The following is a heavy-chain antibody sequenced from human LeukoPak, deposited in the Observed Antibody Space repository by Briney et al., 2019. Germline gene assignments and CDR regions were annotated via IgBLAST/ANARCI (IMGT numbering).Heavy chain of an antibody. CDR2: IKSKTNGGTT. CDR3: AKDLDYDFWSGYYDSWFDP. D-gene: IGHD3-3*01. CDR1: GFSFNNAW. V-gene: IGHV3-15*07. J-gene: IGHJ5*02. Sequence: GGSLRLSCAASGFSFNNAWMNWGRQAPGKGLEWVGRIKSKTNGGTTEYAAPVKGRFTILRDDSKNTLYLQMNSLKTEDTAVYYCAKDLDYDFWSGYYDSWFDPWGQGTLVTVSS.